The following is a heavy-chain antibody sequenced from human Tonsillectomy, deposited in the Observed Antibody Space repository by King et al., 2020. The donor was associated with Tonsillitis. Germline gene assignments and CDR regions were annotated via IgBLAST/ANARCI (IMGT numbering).Heavy chain of an antibody. V-gene: IGHV3-64D*06. CDR2: ISSNGGSQ. D-gene: IGHD4-23*01. CDR3: VKFGGNENDAFDI. J-gene: IGHJ3*02. Sequence: QLVQSGGGLVQPGGSLRLSCSASGFTFSSYAMHWVRQAPGKGLEYVSAISSNGGSQYYADSAQGRFTISRDNSKNTLYLQMSSLRAEDTAVYYCVKFGGNENDAFDIWGQGTMVTVSS. CDR1: GFTFSSYA.